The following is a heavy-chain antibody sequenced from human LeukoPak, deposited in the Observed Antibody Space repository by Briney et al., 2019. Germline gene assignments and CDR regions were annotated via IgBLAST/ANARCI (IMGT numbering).Heavy chain of an antibody. CDR1: GYTFNSYG. V-gene: IGHV1-18*01. J-gene: IGHJ5*02. CDR2: IHTYNGHT. CDR3: ARDQYYDSKGWFDP. Sequence: ASVKVSCKSSGYTFNSYGITWVRQAPGQGLEWMGWIHTYNGHTNYAQKLQGRVTMTTDTSTSTAYMELRSLRSDDTAVYYCARDQYYDSKGWFDPWGQGALVTVSS. D-gene: IGHD3-22*01.